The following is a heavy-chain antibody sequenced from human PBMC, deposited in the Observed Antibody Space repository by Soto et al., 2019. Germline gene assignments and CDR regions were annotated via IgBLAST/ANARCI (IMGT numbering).Heavy chain of an antibody. J-gene: IGHJ4*02. Sequence: QVQLVQSGAEVKKPGASVKVSCKASGYTFTSYAMHWVRQAPGQRLEWMGWINAGNGNTKYSQKFQVRVTITKDTSATTAYMELSSLRSADTAVYYCARALGGWPDYWGQGTLVTVSS. D-gene: IGHD2-15*01. CDR3: ARALGGWPDY. CDR2: INAGNGNT. CDR1: GYTFTSYA. V-gene: IGHV1-3*01.